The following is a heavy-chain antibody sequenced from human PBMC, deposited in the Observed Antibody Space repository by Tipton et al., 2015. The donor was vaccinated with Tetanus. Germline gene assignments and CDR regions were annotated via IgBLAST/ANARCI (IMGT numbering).Heavy chain of an antibody. V-gene: IGHV1-18*01. CDR1: GYNFVNFG. J-gene: IGHJ6*02. D-gene: IGHD6-25*01. CDR2: ISAYNGKT. Sequence: QSGPEVKEPGASVKVSCKASGYNFVNFGISWVRQAPGQGLEWMGWISAYNGKTKCAQRLQGRVTMTTDRSASTAYMDLRRLRSDDTAVYYCARVQEQRIYYYGMDVWGQGTTVTVSS. CDR3: ARVQEQRIYYYGMDV.